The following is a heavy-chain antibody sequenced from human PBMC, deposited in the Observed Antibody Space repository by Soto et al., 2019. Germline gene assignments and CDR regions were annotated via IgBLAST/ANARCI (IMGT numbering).Heavy chain of an antibody. CDR3: AREDTAMVSYYYYYYMDV. J-gene: IGHJ6*03. D-gene: IGHD5-18*01. CDR1: GDSVSSNSAG. Sequence: SQTLSLTCAISGDSVSSNSAGWNWIRQTPSRGLEWLGRTYYRSKWYDNYAVSVKSRITINPDTSKNQFSLQLNSVTPEDTAVYYCAREDTAMVSYYYYYYMDVWGKGTTVTVSS. V-gene: IGHV6-1*01. CDR2: TYYRSKWYD.